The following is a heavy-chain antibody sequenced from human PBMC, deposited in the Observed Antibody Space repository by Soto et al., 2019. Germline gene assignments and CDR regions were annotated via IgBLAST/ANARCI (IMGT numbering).Heavy chain of an antibody. V-gene: IGHV3-30-3*01. Sequence: ESGGGVVQPGRSLRLSCAASGFTFSSYAMHWVRQAPGKGLEWVAVMSYDGSNKYYADSVKGRFTISRDNSKNTLYLQMNGLRAEDTAVYYCAIDKSPYSSGWHNRHFDSWGQGTLVTVSS. D-gene: IGHD6-19*01. CDR2: MSYDGSNK. J-gene: IGHJ4*02. CDR3: AIDKSPYSSGWHNRHFDS. CDR1: GFTFSSYA.